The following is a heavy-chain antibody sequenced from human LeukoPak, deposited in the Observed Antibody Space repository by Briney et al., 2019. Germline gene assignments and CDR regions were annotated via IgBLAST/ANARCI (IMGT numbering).Heavy chain of an antibody. Sequence: PSETLSLTCSVSGGSMNTHYWSWIRQPPGKGLECIGYIYYSGSTNYNPSLKSRLTISVDTSKNQFSLKLSSVTAADTAVYYCARKERHGDYDWGQGTLVTVSS. D-gene: IGHD4-17*01. CDR3: ARKERHGDYD. J-gene: IGHJ4*02. CDR2: IYYSGST. CDR1: GGSMNTHY. V-gene: IGHV4-59*08.